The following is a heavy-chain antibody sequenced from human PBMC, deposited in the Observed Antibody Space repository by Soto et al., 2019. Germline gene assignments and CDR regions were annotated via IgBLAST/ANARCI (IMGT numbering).Heavy chain of an antibody. J-gene: IGHJ4*02. D-gene: IGHD6-13*01. Sequence: GGSLRLSCAASGFTFSDSYMSWIRQAPGKGLEWVSYISVSSATIYYADSVKGRFTISRDNAKNSLYLQMNSLRAEDTAVYYCAASTTSLAAVLYDYWGQGTLVTVSS. CDR3: AASTTSLAAVLYDY. CDR2: ISVSSATI. CDR1: GFTFSDSY. V-gene: IGHV3-11*01.